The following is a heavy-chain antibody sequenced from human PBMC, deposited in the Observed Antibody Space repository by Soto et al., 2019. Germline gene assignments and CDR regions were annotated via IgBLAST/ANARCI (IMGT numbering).Heavy chain of an antibody. CDR3: AKAGLAVAAYNY. Sequence: GGSLRLSCAASGFTFNTYAMSWVRQAPGKGLEWVSLISGDGGNTYYADSVKGRFTISRDNSKKTLSLQMDSLRVDDTAVYYCAKAGLAVAAYNYWGQGTLVTVSS. V-gene: IGHV3-23*01. CDR2: ISGDGGNT. D-gene: IGHD6-19*01. J-gene: IGHJ4*02. CDR1: GFTFNTYA.